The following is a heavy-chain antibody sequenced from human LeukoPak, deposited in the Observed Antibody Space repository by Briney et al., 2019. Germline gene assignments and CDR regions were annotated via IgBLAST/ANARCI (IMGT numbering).Heavy chain of an antibody. CDR2: IYYSGST. CDR3: ARVGVVVVSYYYYYMDV. Sequence: SETLSLTCTVSGGSISHFYWTWIRQPPGKGLEWIGSIYYSGSTYYNPSLKSRVTISVDTSKNQFSLKLSSVTAADTAVYYCARVGVVVVSYYYYYMDVWGKGTTVTVSS. V-gene: IGHV4-39*07. J-gene: IGHJ6*03. D-gene: IGHD3-22*01. CDR1: GGSISHFY.